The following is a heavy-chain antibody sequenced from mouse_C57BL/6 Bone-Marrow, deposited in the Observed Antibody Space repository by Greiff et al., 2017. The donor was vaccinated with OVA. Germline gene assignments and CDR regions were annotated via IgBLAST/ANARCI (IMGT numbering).Heavy chain of an antibody. J-gene: IGHJ2*01. CDR1: GFTFTDYY. CDR2: IRNKANGYTT. CDR3: ARYGGGYFDY. Sequence: EVQLVESGGGLVQPGGSLSLSCAASGFTFTDYYMSWVRQPPGKALEWLGFIRNKANGYTTEYSASVKGRFTISRDNSQSILYLQMNALRAEDSATYYCARYGGGYFDYWGQGTTLTVSS. V-gene: IGHV7-3*01.